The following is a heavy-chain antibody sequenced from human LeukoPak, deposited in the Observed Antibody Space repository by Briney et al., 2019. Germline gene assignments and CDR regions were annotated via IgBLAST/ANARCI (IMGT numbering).Heavy chain of an antibody. CDR1: GFTFSSYA. CDR2: ISYDGDSK. D-gene: IGHD2-15*01. CDR3: AREVVVVAATRYYYYGMDV. V-gene: IGHV3-30*03. J-gene: IGHJ6*02. Sequence: GGSLRLSCSASGFTFSSYAMHWVRQAPGKGLEWVAVISYDGDSKYYADSLKGRFTISRDNAKNTLYLQMNSLRAEDTAVYYCAREVVVVAATRYYYYGMDVWGQGTTVTVSS.